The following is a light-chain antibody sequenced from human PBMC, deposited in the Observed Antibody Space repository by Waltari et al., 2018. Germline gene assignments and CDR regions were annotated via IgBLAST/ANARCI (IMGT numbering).Light chain of an antibody. CDR2: KAS. Sequence: DIQMTQSPSTLSAFVGDRVPITCRASQSISGWLAWYQQKPGKAPNLLIFKASTLESGVPSRFSGSGSGTDFTLKISRVEAEDVGVYYCMQALQTPFTFGPGTKVDIK. V-gene: IGKV1-5*03. CDR3: MQALQTPFT. J-gene: IGKJ3*01. CDR1: QSISGW.